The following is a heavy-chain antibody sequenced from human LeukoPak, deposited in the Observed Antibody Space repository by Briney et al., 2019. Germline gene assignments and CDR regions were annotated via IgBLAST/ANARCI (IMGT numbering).Heavy chain of an antibody. V-gene: IGHV4-34*01. Sequence: SETLSLTCAVYGGSFSGYYWSWIRQPPGKGLEWIGDINHSGSTNYNPSLKSRVTISVDTSKNQFSLKLSSATAARTARYYCAGGLAVVWGSSGWYFDLWGRGTLVTVSS. J-gene: IGHJ2*01. CDR1: GGSFSGYY. CDR2: INHSGST. CDR3: AGGLAVVWGSSGWYFDL. D-gene: IGHD3-16*01.